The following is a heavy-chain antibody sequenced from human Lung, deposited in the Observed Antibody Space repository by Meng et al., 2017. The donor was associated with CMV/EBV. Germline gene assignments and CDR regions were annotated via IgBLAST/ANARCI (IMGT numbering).Heavy chain of an antibody. CDR2: INSDGLRT. CDR1: GFTFSSHW. J-gene: IGHJ4*02. V-gene: IGHV3-74*01. D-gene: IGHD2-2*01. Sequence: GESLKISCAVSGFTFSSHWMHWVRQAPGGGLVWVAHINSDGLRTNYADSVKGRFTISRDNAKDTLYLQVNSLRAEDTAVYYCARGGCSRTSCLDFRGQGTLVTVSS. CDR3: ARGGCSRTSCLDF.